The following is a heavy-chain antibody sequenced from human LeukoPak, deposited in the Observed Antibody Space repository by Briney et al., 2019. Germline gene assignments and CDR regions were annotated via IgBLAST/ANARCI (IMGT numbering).Heavy chain of an antibody. D-gene: IGHD5-12*01. Sequence: QSGGSLRLSCAASGFTFSHYAMTWVRQAPGKGLEWVSAISGSGGSTYYADSVKGRFTISRDNSKNTLYLQMNSLRAEDTAVYYCAKDGGGRGSGYDLRNWGQGTLVTVSS. J-gene: IGHJ4*02. CDR1: GFTFSHYA. V-gene: IGHV3-23*01. CDR3: AKDGGGRGSGYDLRN. CDR2: ISGSGGST.